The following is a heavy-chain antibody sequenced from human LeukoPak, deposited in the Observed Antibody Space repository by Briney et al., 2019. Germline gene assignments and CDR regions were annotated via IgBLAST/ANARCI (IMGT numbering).Heavy chain of an antibody. CDR3: ARDRYSGYDWRGHYYYYGMDV. Sequence: GGSLRLSCAASGFTFSSYSMNWVRQAPGKGLEWVSSISSSSSYIYYADSVKGRFTISRDNAKNSLYLQMNSLGAEDTAVYYCARDRYSGYDWRGHYYYYGMDVWGQGTTVTVSS. D-gene: IGHD5-12*01. V-gene: IGHV3-21*01. CDR1: GFTFSSYS. J-gene: IGHJ6*02. CDR2: ISSSSSYI.